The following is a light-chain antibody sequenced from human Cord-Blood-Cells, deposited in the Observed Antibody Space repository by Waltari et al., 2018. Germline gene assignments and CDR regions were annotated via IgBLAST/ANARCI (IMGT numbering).Light chain of an antibody. CDR2: AAS. CDR1: QSISSY. Sequence: DIQMTQSPSSLSASVRDRVTITCRASQSISSYLNWYQQKPGKAPKLLIYAASSLQSGVPSRFSGSGSGTDFTLTISSLQPEDFATYYCQQSYSTHWTFGQGTKVEIK. V-gene: IGKV1-39*01. CDR3: QQSYSTHWT. J-gene: IGKJ1*01.